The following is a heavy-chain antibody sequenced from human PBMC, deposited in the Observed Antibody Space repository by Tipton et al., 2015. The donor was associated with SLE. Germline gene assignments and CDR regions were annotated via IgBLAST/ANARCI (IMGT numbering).Heavy chain of an antibody. Sequence: SLRLSCSASGFSFSDYYMCWIRQAPGKGLEWISYISGSATTKYYGDSVKGRFTISRDNAKKSLFLEMNSLRAEDTAVYYCARLFGSGIWGQGTLVTVSS. V-gene: IGHV3-11*04. CDR3: ARLFGSGI. D-gene: IGHD3-10*01. CDR1: GFSFSDYY. CDR2: ISGSATTK. J-gene: IGHJ4*02.